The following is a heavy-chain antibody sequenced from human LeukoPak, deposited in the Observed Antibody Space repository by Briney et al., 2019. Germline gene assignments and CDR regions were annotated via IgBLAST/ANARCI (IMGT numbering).Heavy chain of an antibody. J-gene: IGHJ4*02. CDR1: GFTFSSYG. Sequence: GGSLRLSCAASGFTFSSYGMHWVRQAPGKGLEWVAVISYDGRNKYYADSVKGRFTISRDNAKNTLYLQMNSLRAEDTAVYYCARGPPYSSGWYPFDCWGQGTLVTVSS. D-gene: IGHD6-19*01. CDR2: ISYDGRNK. CDR3: ARGPPYSSGWYPFDC. V-gene: IGHV3-30*03.